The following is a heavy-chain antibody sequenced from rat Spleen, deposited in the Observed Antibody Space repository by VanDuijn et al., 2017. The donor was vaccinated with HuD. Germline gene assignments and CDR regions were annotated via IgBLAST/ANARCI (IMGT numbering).Heavy chain of an antibody. CDR2: ISYEGIRT. V-gene: IGHV5-22*01. J-gene: IGHJ3*01. CDR1: GLTFNDHY. Sequence: EVQLVESGGGLVQPGRSMKLSCAASGLTFNDHYMAWVRQAPKKGLEWVASISYEGIRTYYGDTVKGRFTISRDIAKSILFLEMDSLRSEDTATYYCARPTEGIAWFAYCGQGTLVTVSS. CDR3: ARPTEGIAWFAY. D-gene: IGHD1-11*01.